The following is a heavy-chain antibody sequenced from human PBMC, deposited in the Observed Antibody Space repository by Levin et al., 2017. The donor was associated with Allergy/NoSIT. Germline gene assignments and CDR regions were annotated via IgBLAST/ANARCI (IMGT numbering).Heavy chain of an antibody. D-gene: IGHD1-26*01. J-gene: IGHJ4*02. CDR3: AKDKAYSGSYPVFDY. V-gene: IGHV3-23*01. Sequence: GGSLRLSCAASGFTFSSYAMSWVRQAPGKGLEWVSAISGSGGSTYYADSVKGRFTISRDNSKNTLYLQMNSLRAEDTAVYYCAKDKAYSGSYPVFDYWGQGTLVTVSS. CDR2: ISGSGGST. CDR1: GFTFSSYA.